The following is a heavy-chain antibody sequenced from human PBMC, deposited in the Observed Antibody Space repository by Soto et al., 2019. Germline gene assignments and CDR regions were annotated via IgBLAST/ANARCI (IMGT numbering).Heavy chain of an antibody. Sequence: SQNLSLTCTGSGGSIRSYYWSWIRQPPRKGLERIGYIYYSGSTNYNPSLKSRVTISVDTSKNQFSLKLSSVTAADTAVYYCARDPSLYYEFWSGYYTGFYYGMDVWGQGTTVTVS. J-gene: IGHJ6*02. D-gene: IGHD3-3*01. CDR1: GGSIRSYY. CDR2: IYYSGST. V-gene: IGHV4-59*01. CDR3: ARDPSLYYEFWSGYYTGFYYGMDV.